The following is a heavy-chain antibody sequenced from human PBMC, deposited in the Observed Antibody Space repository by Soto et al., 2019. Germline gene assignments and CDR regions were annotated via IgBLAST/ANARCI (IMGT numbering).Heavy chain of an antibody. V-gene: IGHV3-30-3*01. Sequence: GGSLRLSCAASGFTFSSYAMHWVRQAPGKGLEWVAVISYDGSNKYYADSVKGRFTISRDNSKNTLYLQMNSLRAEDTAVYYCARGLLLGYCSGGSCYSSLDYWGQGTLVTVSS. J-gene: IGHJ4*02. CDR1: GFTFSSYA. D-gene: IGHD2-15*01. CDR2: ISYDGSNK. CDR3: ARGLLLGYCSGGSCYSSLDY.